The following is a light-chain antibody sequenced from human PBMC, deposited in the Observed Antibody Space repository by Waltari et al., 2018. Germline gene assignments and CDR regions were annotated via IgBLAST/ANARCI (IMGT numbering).Light chain of an antibody. V-gene: IGLV3-19*01. CDR1: SLRYYY. J-gene: IGLJ1*01. Sequence: SSELTQDPAVSVALGQTVRITCQGDSLRYYYPNWHRQKPGQAPLLVMYGKNNRPSGIPDRFSGSYSGDTASLTITGAQAEDEADYYCNSRDSNGNPFVFGPATKVTVL. CDR2: GKN. CDR3: NSRDSNGNPFV.